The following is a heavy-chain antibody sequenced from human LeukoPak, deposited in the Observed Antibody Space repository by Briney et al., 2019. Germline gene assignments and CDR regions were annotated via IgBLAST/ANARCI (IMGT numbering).Heavy chain of an antibody. J-gene: IGHJ5*02. CDR1: GGSVSSGSYY. CDR3: ARDNGHGAMVRGVISWAPFDP. CDR2: IYYSGST. Sequence: SETLSLTCTVSGGSVSSGSYYWSWIRQPPGKGLEWIGYIYYSGSTNYNPSLKSRVTISVDTSKNQFSLKLSSVTAADTAVYYCARDNGHGAMVRGVISWAPFDPWGQGTLVTVSS. V-gene: IGHV4-61*01. D-gene: IGHD3-10*01.